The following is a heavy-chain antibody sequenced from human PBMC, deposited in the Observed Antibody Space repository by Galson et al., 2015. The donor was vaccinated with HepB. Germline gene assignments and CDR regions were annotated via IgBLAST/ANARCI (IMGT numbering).Heavy chain of an antibody. CDR2: INPSGGST. CDR3: ARDDPSTVDYGDYPGYYGMDV. CDR1: GGTFSSYA. J-gene: IGHJ6*02. Sequence: SVKVSCKASGGTFSSYAISWVRQAPGQGLEWMGIINPSGGSTSYAQKFQGRVTMTRDTSTSTVYMELSSLRSEDTAVYYCARDDPSTVDYGDYPGYYGMDVWGQGTTVTVSS. D-gene: IGHD4-17*01. V-gene: IGHV1-46*03.